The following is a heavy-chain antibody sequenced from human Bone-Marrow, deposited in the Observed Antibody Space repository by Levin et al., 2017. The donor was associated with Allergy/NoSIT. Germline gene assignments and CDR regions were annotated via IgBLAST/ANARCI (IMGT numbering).Heavy chain of an antibody. CDR1: GGSFSGYS. D-gene: IGHD6-19*01. V-gene: IGHV4-34*01. J-gene: IGHJ4*02. CDR2: ISHSGNT. CDR3: ASRNSDWYGVYFFDY. Sequence: SQTLSLTCAVYGGSFSGYSWSWIRQPPGKGLEWIGEISHSGNTKYNPSLKSRVTISVDTSKNQFSLKLSSVTAADTAVYYCASRNSDWYGVYFFDYWAQGNLVTVSS.